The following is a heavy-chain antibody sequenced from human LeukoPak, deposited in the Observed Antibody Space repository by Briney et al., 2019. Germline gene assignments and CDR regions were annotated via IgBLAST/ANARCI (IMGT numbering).Heavy chain of an antibody. D-gene: IGHD3-22*01. CDR2: ISYVDYT. CDR1: GDTFFTDD. Sequence: GAVKVSCKASGDTFFTDDFNWVRQPIGEGGEGVGFISYVDYTGNAQKIQGKVTINRDTSLRKVYLERSSQESDDTAVYYCANYEKRRFDPWGQGTLVTVSS. J-gene: IGHJ5*02. V-gene: IGHV1-8*01. CDR3: ANYEKRRFDP.